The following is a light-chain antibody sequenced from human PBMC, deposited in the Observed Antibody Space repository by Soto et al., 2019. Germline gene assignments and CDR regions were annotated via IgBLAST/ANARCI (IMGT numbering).Light chain of an antibody. CDR3: SSYTSSSTSV. V-gene: IGLV2-14*01. CDR1: SSDVGGYRY. J-gene: IGLJ1*01. Sequence: QSVLTQPASVSGSPGQSITISCTGTSSDVGGYRYVSWYQQHPGKAPKLMIYDVSNRPSGVSNRFSGSKSGNTASLTISGLQAEDEADSYCSSYTSSSTSVFGTGPKVTVL. CDR2: DVS.